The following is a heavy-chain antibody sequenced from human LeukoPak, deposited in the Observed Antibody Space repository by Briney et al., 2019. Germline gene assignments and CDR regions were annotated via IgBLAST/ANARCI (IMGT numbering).Heavy chain of an antibody. Sequence: SVKVSCKASGGTFSSYAISWVRQAPGQGLEWMGRIIPTFGTANYAQKFQGRVTITTDESTSTAYMELSSLRSEDTAVYYCARGSLVSSSWIFDYWGQGTLVTVSS. J-gene: IGHJ4*02. V-gene: IGHV1-69*05. CDR1: GGTFSSYA. D-gene: IGHD6-13*01. CDR3: ARGSLVSSSWIFDY. CDR2: IIPTFGTA.